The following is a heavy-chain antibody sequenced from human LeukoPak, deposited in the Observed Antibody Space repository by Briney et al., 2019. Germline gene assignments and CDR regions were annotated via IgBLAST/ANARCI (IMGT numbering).Heavy chain of an antibody. Sequence: ASVKVSCKASGYTFTSYDINWVRQATGQGLEWMGWMNPNSGNTGYAQKFQGRVTMTRNTSISTAYMELSSLRSEDTAVYYCARASSGWRTFYDYYGMDVWGQGTTVTVSS. CDR3: ARASSGWRTFYDYYGMDV. D-gene: IGHD6-19*01. CDR1: GYTFTSYD. J-gene: IGHJ6*02. CDR2: MNPNSGNT. V-gene: IGHV1-8*01.